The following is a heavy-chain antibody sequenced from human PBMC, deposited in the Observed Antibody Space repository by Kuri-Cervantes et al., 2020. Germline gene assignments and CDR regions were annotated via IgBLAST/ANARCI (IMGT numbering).Heavy chain of an antibody. CDR2: INSDGSST. V-gene: IGHV3-74*01. D-gene: IGHD4-17*01. Sequence: GESLKISCAASGFTFSSYWMHWVRQAPGKGLVWVSRINSDGSSTSYADSVKGRFTISRDNSKNTLYLQMNSLRAEDTAVYYCARVKSHGDYYYYYYMDVWGKGTTVTVSS. CDR1: GFTFSSYW. CDR3: ARVKSHGDYYYYYYMDV. J-gene: IGHJ6*03.